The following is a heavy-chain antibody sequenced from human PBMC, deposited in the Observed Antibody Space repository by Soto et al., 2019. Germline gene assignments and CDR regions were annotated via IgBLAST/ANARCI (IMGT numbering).Heavy chain of an antibody. J-gene: IGHJ3*01. Sequence: LSLTCTVSGGSISSSSHYWVWIRQPPGKGLEWIGSVYYSGGTYYNPSLESRLTISVDTSKNNFSLKLNSVTAADTAVYYCAARHPSYCSGGSGYPRTPFDFWGQGTMVTVSS. V-gene: IGHV4-39*02. D-gene: IGHD2-15*01. CDR2: VYYSGGT. CDR3: AARHPSYCSGGSGYPRTPFDF. CDR1: GGSISSSSHY.